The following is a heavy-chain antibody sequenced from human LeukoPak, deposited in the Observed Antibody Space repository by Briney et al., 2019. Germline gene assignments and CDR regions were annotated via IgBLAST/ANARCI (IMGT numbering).Heavy chain of an antibody. J-gene: IGHJ4*02. D-gene: IGHD3-10*01. V-gene: IGHV3-21*04. CDR3: AKDRKPSGSYYNALFY. CDR1: GFTFSSYS. Sequence: GGSLRLSCAASGFTFSSYSMNWVRQAPGKGLEWVSSISSSSSYIYYADSVKGRFTISRDNAKNSLYLQMNSLRAEDTAVYYCAKDRKPSGSYYNALFYWGQGTLVTVSS. CDR2: ISSSSSYI.